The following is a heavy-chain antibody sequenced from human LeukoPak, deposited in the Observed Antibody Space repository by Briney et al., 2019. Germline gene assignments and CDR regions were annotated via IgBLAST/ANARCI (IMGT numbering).Heavy chain of an antibody. Sequence: PGGSLRLSCVASGFTFSSYWMSWVRQAPGKGLEWVANIKQDGSEKYYVDSEKGRFTISRDNAKNSLFLQMNSLRAEDTAVYYCVRGKLYSSGYWGQGTLVTVSA. CDR2: IKQDGSEK. D-gene: IGHD6-19*01. CDR3: VRGKLYSSGY. V-gene: IGHV3-7*01. CDR1: GFTFSSYW. J-gene: IGHJ4*02.